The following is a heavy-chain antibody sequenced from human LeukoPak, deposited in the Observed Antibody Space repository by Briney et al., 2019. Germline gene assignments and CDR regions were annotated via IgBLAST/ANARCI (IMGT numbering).Heavy chain of an antibody. Sequence: GGSLRLSCAASGFTLSDHYIDWVRQAPGKELEWVARSRNRVYSFTTEYVASVEGRFTISRHDSENSLFLQMNSLKIEDTAVYYCTRGYSGNGDDFGIWGQGTVVTVSS. CDR3: TRGYSGNGDDFGI. J-gene: IGHJ3*02. D-gene: IGHD5-12*01. CDR1: GFTLSDHY. V-gene: IGHV3-72*01. CDR2: SRNRVYSFTT.